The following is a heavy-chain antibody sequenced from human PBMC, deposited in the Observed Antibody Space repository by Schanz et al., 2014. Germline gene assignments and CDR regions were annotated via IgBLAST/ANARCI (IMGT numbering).Heavy chain of an antibody. CDR2: IAYSGST. CDR3: ARVGRNSYGFTSRFDA. V-gene: IGHV4-59*13. D-gene: IGHD3-16*01. CDR1: GSDIRGFH. Sequence: QVQLQESGPGQVRPSETLSLTCTVSGSDIRGFHWSWIRQSPVKGLEWIGYIAYSGSTKYNPSLQSRVTITLDTSQSQFSLRLTSVSSADTAMYYCARVGRNSYGFTSRFDAWGQGTLVTVSS. J-gene: IGHJ5*02.